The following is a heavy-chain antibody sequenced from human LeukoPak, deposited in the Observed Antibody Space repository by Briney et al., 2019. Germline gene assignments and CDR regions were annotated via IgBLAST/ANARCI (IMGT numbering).Heavy chain of an antibody. CDR1: GFTFSSYS. J-gene: IGHJ6*02. Sequence: GGSLRLSCAASGFTFSSYSMTWVRQAPGKGLEWVSYISSSSSTIYYADSVKGRFTISRDNAKNSLYLQMNSLRAEDTAVYYCARVQDIVVVPANYYSYGLDVWGQGTTVTVS. CDR3: ARVQDIVVVPANYYSYGLDV. CDR2: ISSSSSTI. V-gene: IGHV3-48*01. D-gene: IGHD2-2*01.